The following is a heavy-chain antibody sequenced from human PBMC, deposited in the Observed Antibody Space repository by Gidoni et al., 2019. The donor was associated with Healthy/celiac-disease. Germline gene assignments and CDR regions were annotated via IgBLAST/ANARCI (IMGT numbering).Heavy chain of an antibody. CDR2: IYWNDDK. D-gene: IGHD6-6*01. V-gene: IGHV2-5*01. J-gene: IGHJ4*02. CDR3: AHRGHLAARDPNYFDY. CDR1: GFSLSTSGVG. Sequence: QITLKESGPTLVKPTQTLTLTCTFSGFSLSTSGVGVGWIRQPPGKALEWLALIYWNDDKRYSPSLKSRLTITKDTSKNQVVLTMTNMDPVDTATYYCAHRGHLAARDPNYFDYWGQGTLVTVSS.